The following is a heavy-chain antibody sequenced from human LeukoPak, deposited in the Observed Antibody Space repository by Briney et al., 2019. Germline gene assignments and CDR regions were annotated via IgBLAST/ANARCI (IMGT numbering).Heavy chain of an antibody. D-gene: IGHD1-14*01. J-gene: IGHJ4*02. CDR1: GGTFSSYA. V-gene: IGHV1-69*04. CDR2: IIPILGIA. CDR3: TTDAAWYY. Sequence: GASVTVSCKASGGTFSSYAISWVRQAPGQGLEWMGRIIPILGIANYAQKFQGRVTITADKSTSTAYMELSSLRSEDTAVYYCTTDAAWYYWGQGTLVTVSS.